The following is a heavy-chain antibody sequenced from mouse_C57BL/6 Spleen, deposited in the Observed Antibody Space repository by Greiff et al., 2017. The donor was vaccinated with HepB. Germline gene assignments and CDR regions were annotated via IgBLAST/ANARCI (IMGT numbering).Heavy chain of an antibody. D-gene: IGHD1-1*01. CDR2: ISSGSSTI. V-gene: IGHV5-17*01. CDR1: GFTFSDYG. CDR3: ARDGSSWFAY. J-gene: IGHJ3*01. Sequence: DVQLVESGGGLVKPGGSLKLSCAASGFTFSDYGMHWVRQAPGKGLEWVAYISSGSSTIYYADTVKGRFTISRDNAKNPLFLQMTSLRSEDTAMYYCARDGSSWFAYWGQGTLVTVSA.